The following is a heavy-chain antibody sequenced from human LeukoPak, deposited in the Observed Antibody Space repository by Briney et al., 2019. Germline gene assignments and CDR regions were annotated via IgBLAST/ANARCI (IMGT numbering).Heavy chain of an antibody. D-gene: IGHD6-19*01. CDR2: IKQDGSEK. V-gene: IGHV3-7*03. CDR1: AFTFSNYW. J-gene: IGHJ4*02. CDR3: ARDSRWSLDY. Sequence: GGSLTLSCAASAFTFSNYWMSWARQAPGKGLEWVAHIKQDGSEKYYVDSVRGRFTISRDNAKNSLYLQINSLRAEDTAVYYCARDSRWSLDYWGQGTLVTVSS.